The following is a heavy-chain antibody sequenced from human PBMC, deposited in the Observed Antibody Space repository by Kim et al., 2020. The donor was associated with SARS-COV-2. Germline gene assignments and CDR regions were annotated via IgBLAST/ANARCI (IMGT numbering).Heavy chain of an antibody. V-gene: IGHV3-72*01. CDR3: ARDGLGGSYYYYYYGMDV. J-gene: IGHJ6*02. Sequence: KGRFTISRDDSKNSLYLQMNSLTTEDTAVYYCARDGLGGSYYYYYYGMDVWGQGTTVTVSS. D-gene: IGHD1-26*01.